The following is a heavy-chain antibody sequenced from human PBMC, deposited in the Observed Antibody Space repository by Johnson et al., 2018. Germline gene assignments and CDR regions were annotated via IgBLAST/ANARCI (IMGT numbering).Heavy chain of an antibody. CDR3: AKHQVAVAGYYYYYMDV. CDR2: IWYDGSNK. J-gene: IGHJ6*03. Sequence: QVQLVQSGGGVVQXGRSXRLXCAASGFTFSSYGMHWVRQAPGKGLEWVAVIWYDGSNKYYADSVKGRFTISRDNSKNTLYLQMNSLRAEDTAVYFCAKHQVAVAGYYYYYMDVWGKGTTVTVSS. D-gene: IGHD6-19*01. V-gene: IGHV3-33*06. CDR1: GFTFSSYG.